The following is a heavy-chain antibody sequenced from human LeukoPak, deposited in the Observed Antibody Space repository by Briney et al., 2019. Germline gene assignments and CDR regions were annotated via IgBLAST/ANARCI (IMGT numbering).Heavy chain of an antibody. CDR2: IKFDGSDK. D-gene: IGHD1-26*01. Sequence: PGGSLRLSCAASGFTFSNYWMSWVRQAPGKGLEWVANIKFDGSDKFYVDSVKGRFTISRDNSRNTLYLQMNSLRAEDAALYYCATRPPSETYFGVFDYWGQGTLVTVSS. J-gene: IGHJ4*02. V-gene: IGHV3-7*03. CDR3: ATRPPSETYFGVFDY. CDR1: GFTFSNYW.